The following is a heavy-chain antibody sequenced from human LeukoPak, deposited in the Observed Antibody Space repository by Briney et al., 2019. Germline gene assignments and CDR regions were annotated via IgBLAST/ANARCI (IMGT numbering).Heavy chain of an antibody. J-gene: IGHJ1*01. D-gene: IGHD6-13*01. Sequence: SGGSLRLSCAASGFTFSSYSMNWVRQAPGKGLEWASSISSSSSYIYYADSVKGRFTISRDNAKNSLYLQMNSLRAEDTAVYYCARAAAGGRYFQHWGQGTLVTVSS. V-gene: IGHV3-21*01. CDR1: GFTFSSYS. CDR3: ARAAAGGRYFQH. CDR2: ISSSSSYI.